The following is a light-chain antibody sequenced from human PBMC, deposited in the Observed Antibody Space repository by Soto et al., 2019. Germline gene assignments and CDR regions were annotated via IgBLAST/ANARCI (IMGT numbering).Light chain of an antibody. V-gene: IGLV2-23*01. J-gene: IGLJ1*01. CDR2: EGT. CDR1: TSDVGGYNL. CDR3: CSYASSSSYV. Sequence: QSALTQPASVSGSPGQSITISCSGTTSDVGGYNLVSWYQQHTAKAPKLLIYEGTQRPSGVSSRFSGSKSGNTASLTISGLQAEDVADYYCCSYASSSSYVFGTGTKVTV.